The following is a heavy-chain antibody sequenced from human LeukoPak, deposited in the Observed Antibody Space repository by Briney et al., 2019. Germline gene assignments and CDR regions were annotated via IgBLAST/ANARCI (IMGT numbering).Heavy chain of an antibody. D-gene: IGHD3-22*01. CDR2: IYPGDSDT. CDR3: ASSSGYYYAHDAFDI. V-gene: IGHV5-51*04. J-gene: IGHJ3*02. CDR1: GYSFTSYW. Sequence: GESLQISCQGSGYSFTSYWIGWVRQMPGKGLEWMGIIYPGDSDTRYSPSFQGQVTISADKPISTAYLQWSSLKASDTAMYYCASSSGYYYAHDAFDIWGQGTMVTVSS.